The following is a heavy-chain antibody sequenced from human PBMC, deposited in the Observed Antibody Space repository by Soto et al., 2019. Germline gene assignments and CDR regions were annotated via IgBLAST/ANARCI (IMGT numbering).Heavy chain of an antibody. V-gene: IGHV1-69*12. CDR1: GGTFSSYA. J-gene: IGHJ6*02. D-gene: IGHD3-22*01. CDR3: AGHSSGVPGYYYGMDV. CDR2: IIPIFGTA. Sequence: QVQLVQSGAEVKKPGSSVKVSCKASGGTFSSYAISWVRQAPGQGLEWMGGIIPIFGTADYAQKFQGRVAITADESTXPAYMELSSLKYEDTAVYYCAGHSSGVPGYYYGMDVWGQGTTVTVSS.